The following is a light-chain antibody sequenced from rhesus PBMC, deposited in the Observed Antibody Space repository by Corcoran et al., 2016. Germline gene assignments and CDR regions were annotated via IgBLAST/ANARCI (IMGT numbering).Light chain of an antibody. J-gene: IGKJ1*01. CDR1: QSISSW. CDR3: QQYNSSPWT. V-gene: IGKV1-22*01. Sequence: DIQMTQSPSSLSASVGDTVTITCRASQSISSWLAWYQQKPGNSPKFLSYTASTLQSGVPSRFSGSGSGTEFSLTISSLQSEDFATYYCQQYNSSPWTFGQGTKGEIK. CDR2: TAS.